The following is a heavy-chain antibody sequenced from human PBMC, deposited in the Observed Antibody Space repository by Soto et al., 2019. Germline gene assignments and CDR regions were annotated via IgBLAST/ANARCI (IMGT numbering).Heavy chain of an antibody. Sequence: PGESLKISCKGSGYSFTSYWISWVRQMPGKGLEWMGRIDPSDSYTNYSPSFQGHVTISADKSISTAYLQWSSLKASDTAMYYCARLIGYCSSTSCYRGGGYYYYGMDVWGQGTTVTAP. CDR1: GYSFTSYW. CDR3: ARLIGYCSSTSCYRGGGYYYYGMDV. J-gene: IGHJ6*02. V-gene: IGHV5-10-1*01. CDR2: IDPSDSYT. D-gene: IGHD2-2*02.